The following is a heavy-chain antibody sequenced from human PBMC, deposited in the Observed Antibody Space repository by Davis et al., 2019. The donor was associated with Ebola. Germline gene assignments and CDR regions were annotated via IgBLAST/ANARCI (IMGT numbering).Heavy chain of an antibody. CDR3: ARGFTYSSGWYGDY. J-gene: IGHJ4*02. CDR1: GGSISSYY. D-gene: IGHD6-19*01. V-gene: IGHV4-59*12. Sequence: PSETLSLTCTVSGGSISSYYWSWIRQPPGKGLEWIGYIYYSGSTNYNPSLKSRVTISVDTSKNQFSLKLSSVTAADTAVYYCARGFTYSSGWYGDYWGQGTLVTVSS. CDR2: IYYSGST.